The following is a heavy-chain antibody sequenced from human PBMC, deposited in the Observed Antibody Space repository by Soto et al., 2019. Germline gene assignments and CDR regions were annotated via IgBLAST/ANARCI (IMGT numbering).Heavy chain of an antibody. D-gene: IGHD6-13*01. CDR3: AKGPMYTNSWYGGDL. CDR1: GFTFSYYG. V-gene: IGHV3-30*18. J-gene: IGHJ5*02. CDR2: ISYDENKK. Sequence: HPGGSLRLSCAASGFTFSYYGIHWVRQAPGKGLEWVSLISYDENKKFYADSVKGRFTISRDNSENTVYLQMDNLRVEDTAFYYCAKGPMYTNSWYGGDLWGQGTLVTVSS.